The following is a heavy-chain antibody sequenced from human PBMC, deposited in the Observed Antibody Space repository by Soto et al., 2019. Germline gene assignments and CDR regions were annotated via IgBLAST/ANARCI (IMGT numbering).Heavy chain of an antibody. Sequence: EVQLLESGGGLVQPGGSLRLSCAASGFTFSSYAMSWVRQAPGKGLEWVSAISGSGGSTYYADSVKGRFTISRDNSKNTLYLQRNSLRAEDTAVYYCAKDRYGVAARRLNWFDPWGQGTLVTVSS. D-gene: IGHD6-6*01. CDR3: AKDRYGVAARRLNWFDP. V-gene: IGHV3-23*01. J-gene: IGHJ5*02. CDR1: GFTFSSYA. CDR2: ISGSGGST.